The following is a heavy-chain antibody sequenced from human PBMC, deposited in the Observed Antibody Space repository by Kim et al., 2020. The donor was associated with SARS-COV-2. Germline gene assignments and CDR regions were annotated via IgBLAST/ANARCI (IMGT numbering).Heavy chain of an antibody. Sequence: DSVKCRFTISRDNAKNSLYLQMNSLRAEDTAVYYCARGYYDSSGSYYFDYWGQGTLVTVSS. CDR3: ARGYYDSSGSYYFDY. V-gene: IGHV3-21*01. J-gene: IGHJ4*02. D-gene: IGHD3-22*01.